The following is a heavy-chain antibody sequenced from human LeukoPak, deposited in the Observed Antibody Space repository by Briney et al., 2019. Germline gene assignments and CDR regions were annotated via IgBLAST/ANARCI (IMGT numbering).Heavy chain of an antibody. V-gene: IGHV4-59*01. CDR1: GGSINSYY. J-gene: IGHJ4*02. Sequence: SETLSLTCTVSGGSINSYYWSWIRQPPGKGLEWIGYIYYSGSTNYNPSLKSRVTISVGTSKNQFSLRLSSVTAADTAVYYCARDQGVATIRAPGGHWGQGTLVTVSS. D-gene: IGHD5-12*01. CDR2: IYYSGST. CDR3: ARDQGVATIRAPGGH.